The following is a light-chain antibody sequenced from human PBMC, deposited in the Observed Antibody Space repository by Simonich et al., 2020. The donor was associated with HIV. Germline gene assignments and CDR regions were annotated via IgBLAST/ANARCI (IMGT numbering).Light chain of an antibody. J-gene: IGKJ1*01. CDR2: GAS. V-gene: IGKV3-15*01. CDR3: QQYNNWPPWT. CDR1: HSVSSN. Sequence: EIVMTQSPATLSVSPGERVTLSCRASHSVSSNLAWYQQKPGQAPRLLISGASTRATGIPARFSGSGSGTEFTLTISSMQSEDFAVYYCQQYNNWPPWTFGQGTKVEVK.